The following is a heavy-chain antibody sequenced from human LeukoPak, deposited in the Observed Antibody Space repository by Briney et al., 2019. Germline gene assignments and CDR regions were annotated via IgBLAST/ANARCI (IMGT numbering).Heavy chain of an antibody. J-gene: IGHJ4*02. CDR3: ATPLDYYDRSDSHQGGD. D-gene: IGHD3-22*01. V-gene: IGHV3-7*03. CDR1: GFTFSRHW. Sequence: PGGSLRLSCAASGFTFSRHWMTWVRQAPGKGLEWVANIKHDGSEKNYVDSVKGRLTISRDNANNSLYLQMNSLRAEDTAVYYCATPLDYYDRSDSHQGGDWGQGTLVTVSS. CDR2: IKHDGSEK.